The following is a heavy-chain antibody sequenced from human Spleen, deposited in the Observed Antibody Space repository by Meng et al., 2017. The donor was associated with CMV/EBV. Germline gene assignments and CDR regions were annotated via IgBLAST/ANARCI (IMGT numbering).Heavy chain of an antibody. CDR1: GFTFFSYT. Sequence: GESLKISCATSGFTFFSYTMHWVRQAPGKGLEWVAVISFDGNNKYHADSVKGRFTISRDNFKATMYLQMDRLRVADTAVYYCAKDARSSVRFLEWSPGMDVWGQGTTVTVSS. J-gene: IGHJ6*02. CDR3: AKDARSSVRFLEWSPGMDV. V-gene: IGHV3-30-3*01. CDR2: ISFDGNNK. D-gene: IGHD3-3*01.